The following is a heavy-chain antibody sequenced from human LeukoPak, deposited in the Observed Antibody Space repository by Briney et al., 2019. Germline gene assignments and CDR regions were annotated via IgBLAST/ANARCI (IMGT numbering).Heavy chain of an antibody. CDR1: GGSVSSGSYY. CDR3: ARGDFWSGRDY. J-gene: IGHJ4*02. V-gene: IGHV4-61*01. D-gene: IGHD3-3*01. Sequence: SETLSLTCTVSGGSVSSGSYYWNWIRQPPGKGLEWIGYIYYSGSTNYNPSLKSRVTVSVDTSKNQFSLKLSSVTAADTAVYYCARGDFWSGRDYWGQGTLVTVSS. CDR2: IYYSGST.